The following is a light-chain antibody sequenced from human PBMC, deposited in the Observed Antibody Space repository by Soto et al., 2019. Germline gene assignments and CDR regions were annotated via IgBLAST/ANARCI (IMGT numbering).Light chain of an antibody. CDR1: QTVNSDY. J-gene: IGKJ1*01. CDR2: GAS. CDR3: QQYET. V-gene: IGKV3-20*01. Sequence: EIVLTQSPGTLSLSPGETATLSCRASQTVNSDYLAWFQQRPGQAPRLLIYGASSRATGIPDRFSGSGSGTDFTLTISRLEPEDFAVYYCQQYETFGQGTKVDNK.